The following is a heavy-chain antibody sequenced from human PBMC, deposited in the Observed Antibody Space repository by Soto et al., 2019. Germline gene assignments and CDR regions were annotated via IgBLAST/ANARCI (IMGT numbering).Heavy chain of an antibody. CDR2: MNPRSGGS. Sequence: EASVKVSCKASGYTFTNYYMHWLRQAPGQGLEWMGWMNPRSGGSKYAQAFQDRVTMTRDASISTAYMEMTSLRAEDTAVYYCAKDPPGTYWGQGTLVTVSS. CDR3: AKDPPGTY. CDR1: GYTFTNYY. V-gene: IGHV1-2*02. D-gene: IGHD3-16*01. J-gene: IGHJ4*02.